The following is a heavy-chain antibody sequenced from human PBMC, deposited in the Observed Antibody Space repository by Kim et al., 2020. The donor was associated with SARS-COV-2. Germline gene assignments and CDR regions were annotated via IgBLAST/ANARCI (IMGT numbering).Heavy chain of an antibody. V-gene: IGHV5-51*01. CDR3: ARPSEMATTDYFDY. D-gene: IGHD5-12*01. J-gene: IGHJ4*02. Sequence: SPSFQGQVTISADKSISTAYLQWSSLKASDTAMYYCARPSEMATTDYFDYWGQGTLVTVSS.